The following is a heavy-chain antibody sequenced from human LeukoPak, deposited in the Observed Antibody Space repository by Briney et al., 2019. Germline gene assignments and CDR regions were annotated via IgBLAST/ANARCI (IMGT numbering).Heavy chain of an antibody. CDR2: IKEDDGSEK. V-gene: IGHV3-7*01. CDR3: AREGGYFDSGGSPAEDAFDI. J-gene: IGHJ3*02. Sequence: PGGSLRLSCAASRFTFSSYWMSWVRQAPGKGLEWVANIKEDDGSEKYYVDSVKGRFTISRDNAKNSLYLQMNSLRAEDTAVYYCAREGGYFDSGGSPAEDAFDIWGQGTMVTVSS. D-gene: IGHD3-22*01. CDR1: RFTFSSYW.